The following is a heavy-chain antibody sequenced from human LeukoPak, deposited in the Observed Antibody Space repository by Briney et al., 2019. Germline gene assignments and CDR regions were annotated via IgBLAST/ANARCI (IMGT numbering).Heavy chain of an antibody. CDR2: ISFDGGNK. CDR3: ARDGIVGSPLFKFDY. J-gene: IGHJ4*02. D-gene: IGHD1-26*01. Sequence: PGRSLRLSCAASGFTFNNYAIHWVRQAPGKGLEWVAIISFDGGNKYYADSVKGRFTISRDNSKNTLYLQMNSLRAEETAVYYCARDGIVGSPLFKFDYWGQGTLVTVSS. CDR1: GFTFNNYA. V-gene: IGHV3-30-3*01.